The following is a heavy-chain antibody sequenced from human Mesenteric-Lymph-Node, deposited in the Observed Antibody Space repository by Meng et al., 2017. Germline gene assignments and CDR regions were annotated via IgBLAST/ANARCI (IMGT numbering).Heavy chain of an antibody. J-gene: IGHJ4*02. Sequence: GESLKISCAASGFTFSSCWMHWVRQAPGKGLVWVSRINSDGRDTSYADSVKGRFTISRDNAKDTLYRHMNSLRAEDTAVYYCAREGFYGGNSGYFDYWGQGTLVTVSS. D-gene: IGHD4-23*01. V-gene: IGHV3-74*01. CDR2: INSDGRDT. CDR3: AREGFYGGNSGYFDY. CDR1: GFTFSSCW.